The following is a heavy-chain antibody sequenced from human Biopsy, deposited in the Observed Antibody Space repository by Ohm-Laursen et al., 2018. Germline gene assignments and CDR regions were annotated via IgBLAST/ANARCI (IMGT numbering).Heavy chain of an antibody. Sequence: SLRLSCAASGFAFNLYEMNWVRQAPGKGMEWISYIYGGGSPVSYADSVKGRFTISRDNAQNSLYLHMNSLRAEDTAVYYCARLNSGTYDASDLWGQGTMVIFSS. V-gene: IGHV3-48*03. D-gene: IGHD1-26*01. J-gene: IGHJ3*01. CDR2: IYGGGSPV. CDR3: ARLNSGTYDASDL. CDR1: GFAFNLYE.